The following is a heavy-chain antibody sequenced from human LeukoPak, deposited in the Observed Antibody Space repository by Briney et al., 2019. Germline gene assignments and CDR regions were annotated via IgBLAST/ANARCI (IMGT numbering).Heavy chain of an antibody. Sequence: PGGSLRLSCAASGFTFSSYSMNWVRQAPGKGLEWASSISSSSSYIYYADSVKGRFTISRDNAKNSLYLQMNSLRAEDTAVYYCAKGSRDSSGYYYSYYYYYMDVWGKGTTVTVSS. CDR1: GFTFSSYS. D-gene: IGHD3-22*01. CDR3: AKGSRDSSGYYYSYYYYYMDV. J-gene: IGHJ6*03. V-gene: IGHV3-21*04. CDR2: ISSSSSYI.